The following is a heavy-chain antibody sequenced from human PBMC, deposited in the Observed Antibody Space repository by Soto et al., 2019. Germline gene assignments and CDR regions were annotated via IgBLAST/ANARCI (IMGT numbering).Heavy chain of an antibody. D-gene: IGHD3-10*01. V-gene: IGHV3-30*03. CDR1: GFTFSSYG. J-gene: IGHJ6*02. CDR3: ARDRIELWRRFDYYYGIDV. CDR2: ISYDGSNK. Sequence: QVQLVESGGGVVQPGRSLRLSCAASGFTFSSYGMHWVRQAPGKGLEWVAVISYDGSNKYYADSVKGRFYISRDNSKNTLYLQLNSLRAEDTAVYYCARDRIELWRRFDYYYGIDVWGQGTTVTVSS.